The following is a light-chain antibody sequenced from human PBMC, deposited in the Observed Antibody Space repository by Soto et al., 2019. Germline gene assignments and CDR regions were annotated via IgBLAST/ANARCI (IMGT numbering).Light chain of an antibody. Sequence: IVLTQSPVTLSLSPLVRATLSCRTSQSVSTSKLAWYQQRPGQAPRLLMYDASRRATGIPDRFSGSGSGTDFTLTISRLEPEAVAVYYCQQYVNFVWTFGQGTKVDI. V-gene: IGKV3-20*01. CDR3: QQYVNFVWT. CDR1: QSVSTSK. CDR2: DAS. J-gene: IGKJ1*01.